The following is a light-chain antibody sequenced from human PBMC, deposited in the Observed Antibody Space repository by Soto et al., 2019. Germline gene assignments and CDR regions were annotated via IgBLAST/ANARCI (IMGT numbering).Light chain of an antibody. CDR1: QSVSYN. Sequence: EIVMTQSPATLSVSPGETATLSCRASQSVSYNLAWYQQKPGQGPRLLIYGAFTRATGIPARFSGSGSGTAFTLPISSLQSEDFAVCYCQQYKNWPPLTFGGGTKVEIK. CDR3: QQYKNWPPLT. CDR2: GAF. V-gene: IGKV3-15*01. J-gene: IGKJ4*01.